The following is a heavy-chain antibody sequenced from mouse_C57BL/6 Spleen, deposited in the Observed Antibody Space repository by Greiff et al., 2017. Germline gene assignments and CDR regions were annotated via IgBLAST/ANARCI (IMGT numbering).Heavy chain of an antibody. CDR3: ARQGGSGYFDY. CDR1: GFTFSSYT. V-gene: IGHV5-9*01. J-gene: IGHJ2*01. CDR2: ISGGGGNT. Sequence: EVQRVESGGGLVKPGGSLKLSCAASGFTFSSYTMSWVRQTPEKRLEWVATISGGGGNTYYPDSVKGRFTISRDTAKNTLYLQMSSLRSEDTALYYCARQGGSGYFDYWGQGTTLTVSS. D-gene: IGHD3-1*01.